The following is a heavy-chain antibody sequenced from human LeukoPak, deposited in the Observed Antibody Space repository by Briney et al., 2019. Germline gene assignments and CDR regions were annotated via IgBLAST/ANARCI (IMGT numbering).Heavy chain of an antibody. J-gene: IGHJ5*02. D-gene: IGHD2-2*01. Sequence: PSETLSLTCTVSGGSISSYYWSWIRQPPGKGLEWIGYIYYSGSTNYNPSLKSRVTISVDTSENQFSLKLSSVTAADTAVYYCARVLGYCSSTSCYPYNWFDPWGQGTLVTVSS. V-gene: IGHV4-59*01. CDR3: ARVLGYCSSTSCYPYNWFDP. CDR1: GGSISSYY. CDR2: IYYSGST.